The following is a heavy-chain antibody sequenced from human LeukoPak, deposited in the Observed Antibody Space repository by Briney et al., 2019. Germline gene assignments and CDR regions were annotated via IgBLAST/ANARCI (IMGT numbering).Heavy chain of an antibody. Sequence: PSETLSLTCTVSGGSTSSTSYYWGWIRQPPGKDLEWIGSIYSSGSTYYNPSLKSRVTISVNRSKNQFSLKLSSVTAADTAVYYCARGTRDYYDSSGYYHPFDCWGQGTLVTVSS. V-gene: IGHV4-39*07. J-gene: IGHJ4*02. CDR3: ARGTRDYYDSSGYYHPFDC. CDR2: IYSSGST. CDR1: GGSTSSTSYY. D-gene: IGHD3-22*01.